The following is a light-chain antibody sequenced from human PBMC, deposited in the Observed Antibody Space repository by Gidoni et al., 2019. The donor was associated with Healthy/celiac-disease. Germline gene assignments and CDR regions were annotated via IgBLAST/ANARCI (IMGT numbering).Light chain of an antibody. CDR2: DVR. CDR1: SSDVGGYNY. J-gene: IGLJ2*01. Sequence: QSARTQPASVSGSPGQSSTISCTGTSSDVGGYNYVSWYKQHPGKAPKLMIYDVRNRPSGVSNRFPGSQSVDPASLTISGLQAEDEADYYCSSYTISSSLVWVFVGGTKLTVL. V-gene: IGLV2-14*01. CDR3: SSYTISSSLVWV.